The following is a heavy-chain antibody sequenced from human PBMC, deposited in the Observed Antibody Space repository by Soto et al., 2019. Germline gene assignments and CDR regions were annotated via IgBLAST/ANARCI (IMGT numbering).Heavy chain of an antibody. Sequence: QLQLQESGPGLVKPSETLSLTCTVSGGSISSSSYYWGWIRQPPGKGLEWIGSIYYSGSTYYNPSLKSRVTISVDTSKNQFSLKLSSVTAADTAVYYCASLLRLRSRFFFYYYGMDVWGQGTTVTVSS. J-gene: IGHJ6*02. CDR1: GGSISSSSYY. CDR2: IYYSGST. V-gene: IGHV4-39*01. D-gene: IGHD3-3*01. CDR3: ASLLRLRSRFFFYYYGMDV.